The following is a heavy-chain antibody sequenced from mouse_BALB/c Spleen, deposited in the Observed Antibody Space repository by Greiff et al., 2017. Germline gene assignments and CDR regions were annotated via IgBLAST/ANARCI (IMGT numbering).Heavy chain of an antibody. D-gene: IGHD2-10*02. CDR3: ARPLYGNGPFAY. V-gene: IGHV3-6*02. Sequence: EVKLMESGPGLVKPSQSLSLTCSVTGYSITSGYYWNWIRQFPGNKLEWMGYISYDGSNNYNPSLKNRISITRDTSKNQFFLKLNSVTTEDTATYYCARPLYGNGPFAYWGQGTLVTVSA. CDR2: ISYDGSN. J-gene: IGHJ3*01. CDR1: GYSITSGYY.